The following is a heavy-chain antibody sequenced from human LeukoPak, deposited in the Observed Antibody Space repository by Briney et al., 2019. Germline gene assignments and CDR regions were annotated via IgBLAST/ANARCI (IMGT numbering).Heavy chain of an antibody. CDR2: ISTSGRT. V-gene: IGHV3-23*01. CDR1: GFTFSSYA. CDR3: AKAVGSSGYFSRDAFDI. J-gene: IGHJ3*02. Sequence: GGSLRLSCADSGFTFSSYAMSWVRQAPGKGLEWVSLISTSGRTHYADSVQGRFTISRDNSKNTVYLQMNSLRAEDTAIYYCAKAVGSSGYFSRDAFDIWGQGTMVTVSS. D-gene: IGHD3-22*01.